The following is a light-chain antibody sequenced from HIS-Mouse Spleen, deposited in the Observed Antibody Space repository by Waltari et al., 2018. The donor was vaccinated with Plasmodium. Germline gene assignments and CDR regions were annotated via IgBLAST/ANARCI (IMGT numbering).Light chain of an antibody. Sequence: QSALPQPRSVSGSPGLSVTISCTGTDSDVGGYNYVSLYQQHPGKAPKLMISDVSKRPSGVPDRFSGSKSGNTASLTISGLQAEDEADYYCCSYAGSYTWVFGGGTKLTVL. CDR1: DSDVGGYNY. J-gene: IGLJ2*01. CDR2: DVS. V-gene: IGLV2-11*01. CDR3: CSYAGSYTWV.